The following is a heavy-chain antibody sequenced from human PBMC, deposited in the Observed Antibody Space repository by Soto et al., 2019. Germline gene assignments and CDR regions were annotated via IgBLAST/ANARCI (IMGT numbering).Heavy chain of an antibody. CDR1: GFTFSSYA. Sequence: PGGSLRLPCAASGFTFSSYAMHWVRQAPGKGLEWVAVISYDGSNKYYADSVKGRFTISRDNSKNTLYLQMNSLRAEDTAVYYCAREWGAGTAPFDYWGQGTLVTVSS. CDR2: ISYDGSNK. D-gene: IGHD6-13*01. CDR3: AREWGAGTAPFDY. V-gene: IGHV3-30-3*01. J-gene: IGHJ4*02.